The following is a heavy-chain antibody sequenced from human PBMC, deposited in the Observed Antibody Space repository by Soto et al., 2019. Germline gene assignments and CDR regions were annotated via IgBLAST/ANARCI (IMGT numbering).Heavy chain of an antibody. CDR2: ISGSGGST. J-gene: IGHJ6*02. CDR1: GFTFSSYA. Sequence: GGSLRLSCAASGFTFSSYAMSWVRQAPGKGLEWVSAISGSGGSTYYADSVKGRFTISRDNSKNTLYLQMNSLRAEDTAVYYCAKGVVPAARDYSYYYGMDVWGQGTTVTVSS. D-gene: IGHD2-2*01. V-gene: IGHV3-23*01. CDR3: AKGVVPAARDYSYYYGMDV.